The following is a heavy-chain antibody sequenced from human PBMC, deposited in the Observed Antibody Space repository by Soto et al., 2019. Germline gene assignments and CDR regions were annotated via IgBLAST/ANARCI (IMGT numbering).Heavy chain of an antibody. J-gene: IGHJ4*02. V-gene: IGHV3-30*18. Sequence: GGSLRLSCAASGFTFSSYGMHWVRQAPGKGLEWVAVISYDGSNKYYADSVKGRFTISRDNSKNTLYLQMNSLRAEDTAVYYCAKDRASEDGLVDYWGQGTLVTVSS. CDR3: AKDRASEDGLVDY. D-gene: IGHD6-19*01. CDR2: ISYDGSNK. CDR1: GFTFSSYG.